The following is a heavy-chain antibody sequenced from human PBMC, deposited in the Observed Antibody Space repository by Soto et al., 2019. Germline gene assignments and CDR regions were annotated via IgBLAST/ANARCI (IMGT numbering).Heavy chain of an antibody. CDR3: ARGRVRGYCSSTSCYGAEYFQH. CDR2: INHSGST. CDR1: GGSFSGYY. Sequence: QLQQWGAGLLKPSETLSLTCAVYGGSFSGYYWSWIRQPPGKGLEWIGEINHSGSTNYNPSLKSRVPISVDTSKNQFSLKLSSVTAADTAVYYCARGRVRGYCSSTSCYGAEYFQHWGQGTLVTVSS. D-gene: IGHD2-2*01. J-gene: IGHJ1*01. V-gene: IGHV4-34*01.